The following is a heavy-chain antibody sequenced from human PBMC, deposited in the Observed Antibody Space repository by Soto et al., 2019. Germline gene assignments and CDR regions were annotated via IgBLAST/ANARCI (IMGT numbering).Heavy chain of an antibody. CDR1: WFTFSNAW. D-gene: IGHD3-3*01. J-gene: IGHJ4*02. CDR2: IKSKTDGGTT. Sequence: LXLSCAASWFTFSNAWMSWVLHAPGKGLEWVVRIKSKTDGGTTDYAAPVKGRFTISRDDSKNTLYLQMNSLKTEDTAVYYCTTAIQVTIFGVVPPPNWGQGTLVTVSS. V-gene: IGHV3-15*01. CDR3: TTAIQVTIFGVVPPPN.